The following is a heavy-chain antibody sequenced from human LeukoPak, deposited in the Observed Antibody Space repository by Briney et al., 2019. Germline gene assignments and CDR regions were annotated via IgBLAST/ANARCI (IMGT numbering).Heavy chain of an antibody. CDR3: AKDRNYYDSSGYLAVWDY. V-gene: IGHV3-23*01. CDR2: ISGSGGST. CDR1: GFTFSSYA. J-gene: IGHJ4*02. Sequence: GGSLRLSCAASGFTFSSYAMSWVRQAPGKGLEWVSAISGSGGSTYYADSVKGRFTISRDNSKNTLYLQMNSLGAEDTAVYYCAKDRNYYDSSGYLAVWDYWGQGTLVTVSS. D-gene: IGHD3-22*01.